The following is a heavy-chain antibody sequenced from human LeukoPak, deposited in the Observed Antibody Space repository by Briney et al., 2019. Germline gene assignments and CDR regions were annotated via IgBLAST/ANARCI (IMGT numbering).Heavy chain of an antibody. CDR1: GYSFTSYW. V-gene: IGHV5-51*01. CDR3: ARQQGGYDSSGTPSDY. J-gene: IGHJ4*02. Sequence: ASVKVSCKGSGYSFTSYWIGWVRQMPGKGLEWMGIIYPGDSDTRYSPSFQGQVTISADKSISTAYLQWSSLKASDTAMYYCARQQGGYDSSGTPSDYWGQGTLVTVSS. D-gene: IGHD3-22*01. CDR2: IYPGDSDT.